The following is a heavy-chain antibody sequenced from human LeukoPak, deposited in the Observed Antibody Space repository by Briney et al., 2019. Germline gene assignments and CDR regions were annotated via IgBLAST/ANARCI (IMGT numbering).Heavy chain of an antibody. D-gene: IGHD6-19*01. CDR3: VGGSGWLRDF. Sequence: PGGSLTLSCPASGFILSTHWMNWVRQAAGTGLEWVAIIKGVGSETLHVDSVKGRFTISRDNTKISPYLQMSGLRAEDTAVYYWVGGSGWLRDFWGRGVLVSVSS. CDR2: IKGVGSET. J-gene: IGHJ4*02. CDR1: GFILSTHW. V-gene: IGHV3-7*01.